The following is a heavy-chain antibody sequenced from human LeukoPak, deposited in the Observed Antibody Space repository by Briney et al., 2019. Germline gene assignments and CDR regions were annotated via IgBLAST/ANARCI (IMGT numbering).Heavy chain of an antibody. CDR2: IYYSGST. CDR3: ASQNRIAVVGA. D-gene: IGHD6-19*01. CDR1: GYSISSGYY. Sequence: SETLSLTCTVSGYSISSGYYWGWIRQPPGKGLEWIGYIYYSGSTNYNPSLKSRVTISVDTSKNQFSLKLSSVTAADTAVYYCASQNRIAVVGAWGQGTLVTVSS. V-gene: IGHV4-61*01. J-gene: IGHJ4*02.